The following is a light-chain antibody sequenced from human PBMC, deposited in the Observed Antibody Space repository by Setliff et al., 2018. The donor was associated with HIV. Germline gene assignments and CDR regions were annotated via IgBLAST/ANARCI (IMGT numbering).Light chain of an antibody. Sequence: QSVLTQPASVSGSPGQSITISCTGTSSDIGGFNYVSWYQLHPGKAPKLMIFDVSLRPSGVSNRFSGSKSGNTASLTISGLRAEDGADYFCNSYRSGSPYVFGTGTKVTVL. CDR3: NSYRSGSPYV. V-gene: IGLV2-14*01. CDR1: SSDIGGFNY. CDR2: DVS. J-gene: IGLJ1*01.